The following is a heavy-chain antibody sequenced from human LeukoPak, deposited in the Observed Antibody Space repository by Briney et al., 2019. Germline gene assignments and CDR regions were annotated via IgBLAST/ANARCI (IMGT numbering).Heavy chain of an antibody. CDR1: GFTFSSYW. V-gene: IGHV3-7*01. CDR2: IKQDGSEK. J-gene: IGHJ4*02. CDR3: ARGSSVTVGVKDY. Sequence: GGSLRLSCAASGFTFSSYWMSWVRQAPGKGLEWVANIKQDGSEKYHVDSVKGRFTISRDNAKNSLYLQMNSLRAEDTAVYYCARGSSVTVGVKDYWGQGTLVTVSS. D-gene: IGHD2-21*01.